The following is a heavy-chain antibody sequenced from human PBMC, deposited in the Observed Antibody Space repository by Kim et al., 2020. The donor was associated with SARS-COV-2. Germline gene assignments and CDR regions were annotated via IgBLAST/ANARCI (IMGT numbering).Heavy chain of an antibody. Sequence: ASVKVSCKASGYTFTSYAMHWVRQAPGQRLEWMGWINAGNGNTKYSQKFQGRVTITRDTSASTAYMELSSLRSEDTAVYYCARDDPTYYDFWSGYYTNVGDPQGAFDIWGQGTMVTVSS. CDR1: GYTFTSYA. CDR3: ARDDPTYYDFWSGYYTNVGDPQGAFDI. V-gene: IGHV1-3*01. CDR2: INAGNGNT. D-gene: IGHD3-3*01. J-gene: IGHJ3*02.